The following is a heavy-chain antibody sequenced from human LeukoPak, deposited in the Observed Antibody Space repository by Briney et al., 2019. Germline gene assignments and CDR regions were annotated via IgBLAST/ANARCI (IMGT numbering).Heavy chain of an antibody. Sequence: GRSLRLSCAASGFTFSSYAMSWVRQAPGKGLEWVSAISNSGGSTYYADSVKGRFTISRDNSKNTLYLQMNSLRAEDTAVYYCAKDLRYNDLWSGSTDYWGQGTLVTVSS. D-gene: IGHD3-3*01. J-gene: IGHJ4*02. CDR2: ISNSGGST. V-gene: IGHV3-23*01. CDR1: GFTFSSYA. CDR3: AKDLRYNDLWSGSTDY.